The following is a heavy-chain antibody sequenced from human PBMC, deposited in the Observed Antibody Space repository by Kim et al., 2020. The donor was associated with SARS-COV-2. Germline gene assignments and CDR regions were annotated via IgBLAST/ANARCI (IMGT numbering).Heavy chain of an antibody. CDR1: GFTFSDYW. Sequence: GGSLRLSCAASGFTFSDYWMHWVHQAPGKGLVWVSRITSDGSSKGYADSVKGRFTISRDKAKSTLYLQMNSLRDEDTAVYYCATNRYCSGGNCYWGQGTLVTVSS. J-gene: IGHJ4*02. D-gene: IGHD2-15*01. V-gene: IGHV3-74*01. CDR3: ATNRYCSGGNCY. CDR2: ITSDGSSK.